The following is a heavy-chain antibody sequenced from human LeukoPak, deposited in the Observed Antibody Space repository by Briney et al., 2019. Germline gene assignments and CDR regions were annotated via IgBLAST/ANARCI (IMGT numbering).Heavy chain of an antibody. CDR1: GFSFSNYA. V-gene: IGHV3-30*03. CDR3: ARSWSKGGGAPGY. D-gene: IGHD3-3*01. J-gene: IGHJ4*02. Sequence: GGSLRLSCLTSGFSFSNYAMHWVRQTPATGLEWVAVISSDGSSQHYPASVRGRFTISRDNSKNTLYLQNSLRNEDTAMYYCARSWSKGGGAPGYWGQGTLVTVSS. CDR2: ISSDGSSQ.